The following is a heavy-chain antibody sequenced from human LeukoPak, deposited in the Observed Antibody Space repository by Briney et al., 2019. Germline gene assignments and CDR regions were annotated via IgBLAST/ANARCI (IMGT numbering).Heavy chain of an antibody. Sequence: PSGTLSLTCAVSGGSISSSNWWSWVRQPPGKGLEWIGEIYHSGSTNYNPSLKSRVTISVDTSKNQFSLKLSSVTAADTAVYYCARDILPHGSGSLTLDYWGQGTLVTVSS. J-gene: IGHJ4*02. D-gene: IGHD3-10*01. CDR3: ARDILPHGSGSLTLDY. CDR2: IYHSGST. V-gene: IGHV4-4*02. CDR1: GGSISSSNW.